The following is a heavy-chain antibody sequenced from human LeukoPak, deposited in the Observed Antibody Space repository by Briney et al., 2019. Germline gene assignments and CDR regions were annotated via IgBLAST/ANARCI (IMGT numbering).Heavy chain of an antibody. J-gene: IGHJ5*02. CDR2: IKEDGSEK. Sequence: GGSLRLSCVASGFTFSVYWMSWVIQAPGKGLEWVANIKEDGSEKYYVDSVKGRFTISRDNAKNSLYLQMSSLRAEDTAVYYCARGGSWFAPWGQGTLVTVSS. D-gene: IGHD3-10*01. CDR1: GFTFSVYW. V-gene: IGHV3-7*01. CDR3: ARGGSWFAP.